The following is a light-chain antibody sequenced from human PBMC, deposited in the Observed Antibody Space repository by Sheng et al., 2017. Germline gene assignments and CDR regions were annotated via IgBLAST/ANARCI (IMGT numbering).Light chain of an antibody. V-gene: IGKV3-11*01. Sequence: VMTQSPAILSVSPGERVTLSCRASQSVSNYLAWYQQKGGQAPRLLIYGASNRAIGIPARFSGSGSGTDFTLTISSLEPEDFAVYYCQQHTSWPWTFGQGTRVEIK. CDR3: QQHTSWPWT. J-gene: IGKJ1*01. CDR1: QSVSNY. CDR2: GAS.